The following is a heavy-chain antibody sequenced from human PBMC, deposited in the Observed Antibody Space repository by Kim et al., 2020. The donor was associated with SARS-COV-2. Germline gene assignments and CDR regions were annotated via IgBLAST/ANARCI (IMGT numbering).Heavy chain of an antibody. D-gene: IGHD2-21*02. CDR1: GLTFSTYV. Sequence: GGSLRLSCAASGLTFSTYVVAWVRQAPGKGLEWVSGITSNGITSYIDSVKGRFTISRDNSKNTMYLQLNNLRAEDTALYFCSRGVTYWGQGNLVTVSP. CDR2: ITSNGIT. J-gene: IGHJ4*02. CDR3: SRGVTY. V-gene: IGHV3-23*01.